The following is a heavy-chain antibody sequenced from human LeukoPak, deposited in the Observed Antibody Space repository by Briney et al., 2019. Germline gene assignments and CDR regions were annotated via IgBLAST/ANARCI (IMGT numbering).Heavy chain of an antibody. D-gene: IGHD1-7*01. J-gene: IGHJ4*02. CDR2: ISGGSDST. CDR1: GFTFSSYA. V-gene: IGHV3-23*01. CDR3: AKGVTGTLN. Sequence: GGSLRLSCAVSGFTFSSYAMNWVRQAPGKGLEWVSAISGGSDSTYYADSVKGRFTISRDNSRNTLYLQMNSLRAEDTAVYYCAKGVTGTLNWGQGTLVTVSS.